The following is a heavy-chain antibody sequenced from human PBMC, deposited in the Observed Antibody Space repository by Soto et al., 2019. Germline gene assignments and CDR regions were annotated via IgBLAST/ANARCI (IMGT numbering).Heavy chain of an antibody. V-gene: IGHV1-8*01. Sequence: ASVKVSCKAYGNTFTSYDINWVREANGHGLEWMGWINPNSGNIGYAQTFQGRVTITRDTAIRTAYMEVSRLRSDDTAVYYCARGRASGSYYLLEYWGQGTLVT. D-gene: IGHD3-10*01. CDR3: ARGRASGSYYLLEY. CDR1: GNTFTSYD. CDR2: INPNSGNI. J-gene: IGHJ4*02.